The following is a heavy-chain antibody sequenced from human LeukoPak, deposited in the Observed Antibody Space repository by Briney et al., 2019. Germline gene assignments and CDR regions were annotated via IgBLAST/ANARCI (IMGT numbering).Heavy chain of an antibody. Sequence: PSETLSLTCAVYGGSFSGYYWSWIRQPPGKGLEWIGEINHSGSTNYNPSLKSRVTISVDTSKNQFSLKLSSVTAADTAVYYCARFAYYYDSSGSGTVDYWGQGTLVTVSS. V-gene: IGHV4-34*01. CDR2: INHSGST. J-gene: IGHJ4*02. D-gene: IGHD3-22*01. CDR3: ARFAYYYDSSGSGTVDY. CDR1: GGSFSGYY.